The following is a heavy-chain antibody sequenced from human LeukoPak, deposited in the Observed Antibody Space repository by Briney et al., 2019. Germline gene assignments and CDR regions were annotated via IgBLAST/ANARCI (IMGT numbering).Heavy chain of an antibody. J-gene: IGHJ6*02. CDR3: ARDKGVAATSVGFGEQKNYYYYGMDV. D-gene: IGHD2-15*01. CDR1: GDSISSEGYS. CDR2: IYHSGST. Sequence: SETLSLTCAVSGDSISSEGYSWSWIRQPPGKGLEWIGYIYHSGSTYYNPSLKSRVTISVDTSKNQFSLKLSSVTAADTAVYYCARDKGVAATSVGFGEQKNYYYYGMDVWGQGTTVTVSS. V-gene: IGHV4-30-2*01.